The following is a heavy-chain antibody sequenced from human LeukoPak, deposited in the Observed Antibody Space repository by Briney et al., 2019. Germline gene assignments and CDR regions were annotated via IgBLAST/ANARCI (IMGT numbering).Heavy chain of an antibody. V-gene: IGHV3-30-3*01. Sequence: PGGSLRLSCTASGFTFSSYAMHWVRQAPGKGLEWVAVISYDGSDKYYADSVKGRFTISRDNSKNTLYLQMNRLRAEDTAVYYCAKGSNSQWELHFDYWGQGTLVTVSS. CDR3: AKGSNSQWELHFDY. D-gene: IGHD1-26*01. CDR2: ISYDGSDK. CDR1: GFTFSSYA. J-gene: IGHJ4*02.